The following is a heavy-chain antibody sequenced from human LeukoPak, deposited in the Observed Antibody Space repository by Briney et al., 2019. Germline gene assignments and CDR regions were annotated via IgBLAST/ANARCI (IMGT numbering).Heavy chain of an antibody. J-gene: IGHJ4*02. V-gene: IGHV3-74*01. CDR1: GFTFSSYW. CDR3: ASQAYSSSWYYY. Sequence: SGGSLRLSCAASGFTFSSYWMHWVRQAPGKGLVWVSRINSDGSSTSYADSVKGRFTISRDNAKNTLYLQMNSLRAEDTAVYYCASQAYSSSWYYYWGQGTLVTVSS. D-gene: IGHD6-13*01. CDR2: INSDGSST.